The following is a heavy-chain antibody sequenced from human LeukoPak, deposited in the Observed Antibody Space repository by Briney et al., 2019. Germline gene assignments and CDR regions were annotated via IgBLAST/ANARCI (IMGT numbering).Heavy chain of an antibody. J-gene: IGHJ4*02. CDR3: VRGDSRDY. Sequence: GGSLRLSCAASGFTFSSYTMNCVRQAPGKGLEWVSSIPDNGAYSHHADSVKGRFTISRDNARNSLYLDMHNLGAEDTAVYYCVRGDSRDYWGQGTLVTVSS. D-gene: IGHD6-13*01. CDR2: IPDNGAYS. CDR1: GFTFSSYT. V-gene: IGHV3-21*01.